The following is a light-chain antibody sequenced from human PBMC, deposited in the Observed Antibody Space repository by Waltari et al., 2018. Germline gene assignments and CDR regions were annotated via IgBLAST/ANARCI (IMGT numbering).Light chain of an antibody. CDR1: QSVSSN. J-gene: IGKJ1*01. V-gene: IGKV3-15*01. CDR2: GAS. CDR3: QQYNNWPPWT. Sequence: EIVMTQSPATLSVSPGERAPLSCRASQSVSSNLAWYQQKPGQAPRLLIYGASTRATGIPARFRGSGFGTEFTLTISSLQSEDFAVYYCQQYNNWPPWTFGQGTKVEIK.